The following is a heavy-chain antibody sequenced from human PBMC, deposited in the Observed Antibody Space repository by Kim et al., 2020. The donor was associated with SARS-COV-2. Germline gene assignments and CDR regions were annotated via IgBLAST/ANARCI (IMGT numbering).Heavy chain of an antibody. CDR2: ISSSSSYI. J-gene: IGHJ4*02. Sequence: GGSLRLSCAASGFTFSSYSMNWVGQAPGKGLEWVSSISSSSSYIYYANSVKGRFTISRDNAKNSLYLQMNSLRAEDTAVYYCARDRGAVAGSDYWGQGTLVAVSS. CDR1: GFTFSSYS. CDR3: ARDRGAVAGSDY. V-gene: IGHV3-21*01. D-gene: IGHD6-19*01.